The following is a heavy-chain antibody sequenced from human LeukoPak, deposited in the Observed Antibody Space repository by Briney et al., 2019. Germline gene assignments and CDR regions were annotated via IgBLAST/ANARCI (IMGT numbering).Heavy chain of an antibody. CDR2: IKHSGDT. CDR3: ARGPGTVGLSP. Sequence: SETLSLTCNVSGTSFTHYYWSWIRQTPEKGLEWIGQIKHSGDTTYNPSLRSRVTLSVDSSKNQFSLKVTSVTAADTGVYYCARGPGTVGLSPWGQGTLVTVSS. D-gene: IGHD1/OR15-1a*01. J-gene: IGHJ5*02. V-gene: IGHV4-34*01. CDR1: GTSFTHYY.